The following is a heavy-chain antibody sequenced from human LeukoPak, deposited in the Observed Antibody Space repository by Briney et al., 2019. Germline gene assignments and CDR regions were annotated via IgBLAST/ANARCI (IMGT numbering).Heavy chain of an antibody. CDR2: IYYRSKWYN. CDR1: GDSVSSNSAA. D-gene: IGHD6-19*01. J-gene: IGHJ4*02. Sequence: SQTLSLTCAISGDSVSSNSAAWNWIRQSPSRGLEWLGRIYYRSKWYNDYAVSVKSRITINPDTSKDQFSLQLNSVTPEDTAVYYCARASLPGIAVAGPLDYWGQGTLVTVSS. CDR3: ARASLPGIAVAGPLDY. V-gene: IGHV6-1*01.